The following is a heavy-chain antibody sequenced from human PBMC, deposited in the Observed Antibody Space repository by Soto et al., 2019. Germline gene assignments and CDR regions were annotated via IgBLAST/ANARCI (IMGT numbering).Heavy chain of an antibody. D-gene: IGHD6-13*01. CDR3: ARAQAKSSGWYGIFYYYYRDV. J-gene: IGHJ6*03. CDR2: ISAYNGNT. Sequence: ASVKVSCKASGYTFTSYGISWVRQAPGQGLEWMGWISAYNGNTSYAQKLQGRVTMTTDTSTSTAYMELRSLRSDDTAVYYCARAQAKSSGWYGIFYYYYRDVWGKGTRVTVSS. CDR1: GYTFTSYG. V-gene: IGHV1-18*01.